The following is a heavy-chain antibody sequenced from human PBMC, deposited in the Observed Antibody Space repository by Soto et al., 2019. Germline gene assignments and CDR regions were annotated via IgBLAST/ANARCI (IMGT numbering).Heavy chain of an antibody. D-gene: IGHD3-10*01. Sequence: QVQLVQSGAEVKRPGSSVKVSCKASGDTFSFYSINWVRQAPGLGLEWMGRVNPILSMSNYAQRFQGRVTMTADKSTSTVYMELSGLRSEDTAMYYCATSYVSGSRAFDYWGQGALVTVSS. CDR2: VNPILSMS. CDR3: ATSYVSGSRAFDY. CDR1: GDTFSFYS. J-gene: IGHJ4*02. V-gene: IGHV1-69*04.